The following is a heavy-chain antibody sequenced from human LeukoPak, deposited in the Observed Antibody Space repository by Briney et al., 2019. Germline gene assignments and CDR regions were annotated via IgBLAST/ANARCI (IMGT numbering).Heavy chain of an antibody. Sequence: GGSLRLSCAASGFTFSSYGMRWVRQAPGKGLEWVAVIPYDGSNKYYADSVKGRFTISRDNSKNTLYLQMNSLRAEDTAVYYCAKASGSKIAAAGRDYGMDVWGQGTTVTVSS. D-gene: IGHD6-13*01. J-gene: IGHJ6*02. CDR1: GFTFSSYG. CDR2: IPYDGSNK. CDR3: AKASGSKIAAAGRDYGMDV. V-gene: IGHV3-30*18.